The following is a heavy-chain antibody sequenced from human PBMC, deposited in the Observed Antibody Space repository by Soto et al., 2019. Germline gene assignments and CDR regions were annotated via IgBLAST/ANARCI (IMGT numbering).Heavy chain of an antibody. J-gene: IGHJ5*02. CDR1: GYTFTSYG. CDR2: ISAYNGNT. Sequence: ASVKVSCKASGYTFTSYGISWVRQAPGQGLEWMGWISAYNGNTNYAQKLQGRVTMTTDTSTSTAYMELRSLRSDDTAVYYCARDPYIVVVTAAPGNWLDPWGQGTLVTVYS. D-gene: IGHD2-2*01. V-gene: IGHV1-18*04. CDR3: ARDPYIVVVTAAPGNWLDP.